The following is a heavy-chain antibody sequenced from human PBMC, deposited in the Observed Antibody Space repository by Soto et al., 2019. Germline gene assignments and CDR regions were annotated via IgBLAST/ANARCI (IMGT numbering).Heavy chain of an antibody. D-gene: IGHD4-17*01. J-gene: IGHJ4*02. CDR1: GFTFSSYA. Sequence: GGSLRLSCAASGFTFSSYAMSWVRQAPGKGLEWVSAISGSGGSTYYADSVRGRFTISRDNSKNTLYLQMNSLRAEDTAVYYCARDADYGDYYDYWGQGTLVTVSS. CDR2: ISGSGGST. CDR3: ARDADYGDYYDY. V-gene: IGHV3-23*01.